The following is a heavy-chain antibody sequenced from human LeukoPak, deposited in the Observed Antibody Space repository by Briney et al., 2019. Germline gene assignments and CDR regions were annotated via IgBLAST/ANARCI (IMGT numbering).Heavy chain of an antibody. D-gene: IGHD6-13*01. Sequence: GASVKVSCKASGYTFTSYGIRWVRQAPGQGLEWMGWISAYNGNTNYAQKLQGRVTMTTDTSTSTAHMELRSLRSDDTAVYYCAIDLPTRTEQQLVRSYYYYGMDVWGQGTTVTVSS. J-gene: IGHJ6*02. CDR3: AIDLPTRTEQQLVRSYYYYGMDV. CDR1: GYTFTSYG. V-gene: IGHV1-18*01. CDR2: ISAYNGNT.